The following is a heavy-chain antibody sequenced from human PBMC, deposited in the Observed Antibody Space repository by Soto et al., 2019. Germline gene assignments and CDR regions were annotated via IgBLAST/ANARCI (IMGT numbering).Heavy chain of an antibody. CDR1: GFIFSSYA. Sequence: GGSLRLSCAASGFIFSSYAMTWVRQAPGKGLEWVSVISGSGCTTYYVDSVKGRFTISRDNSKNTLYLQMNSLRAEDSAIYYCAKRFAYSSGLDGFDIWGQGTMVTVSS. CDR2: ISGSGCTT. CDR3: AKRFAYSSGLDGFDI. D-gene: IGHD6-19*01. V-gene: IGHV3-23*01. J-gene: IGHJ3*02.